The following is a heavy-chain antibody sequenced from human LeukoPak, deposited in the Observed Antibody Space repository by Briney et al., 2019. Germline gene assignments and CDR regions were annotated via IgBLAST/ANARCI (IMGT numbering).Heavy chain of an antibody. Sequence: GGSLRLSCAASGFTFSSYSMNWVRQAPGKGLEWVSYISSSSSTIYYADSVKGRFTISRDNAKNSLYLQMNSLRDEDTAVYYCASLFRDCSGGSCYFHNYYYGVDVWGQGTTVTVSS. CDR1: GFTFSSYS. D-gene: IGHD2-15*01. CDR2: ISSSSSTI. J-gene: IGHJ6*02. V-gene: IGHV3-48*02. CDR3: ASLFRDCSGGSCYFHNYYYGVDV.